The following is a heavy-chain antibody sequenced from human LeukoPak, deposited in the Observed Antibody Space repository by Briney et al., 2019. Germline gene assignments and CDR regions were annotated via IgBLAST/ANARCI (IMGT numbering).Heavy chain of an antibody. D-gene: IGHD4-17*01. J-gene: IGHJ3*02. CDR3: ARVGGYMTTVTNDAFDI. V-gene: IGHV3-21*01. CDR2: ISSSSSYI. Sequence: GGSPRLSCAASGFTFSSYSMNWVRQAPGKGLEWVSSISSSSSYIYYADSVKGRFTISRDNAKNSLYLQMNSLRAEDTAVYYCARVGGYMTTVTNDAFDIWGQGTMVTVSS. CDR1: GFTFSSYS.